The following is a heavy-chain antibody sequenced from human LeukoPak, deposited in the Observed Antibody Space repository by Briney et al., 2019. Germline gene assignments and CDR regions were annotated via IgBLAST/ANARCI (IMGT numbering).Heavy chain of an antibody. D-gene: IGHD2-15*01. V-gene: IGHV4-34*01. Sequence: SETLSLTCGVYGGSFSGYYWTWIRQPPGKGLEWIGEINHSGSTNYNPSLKSRVTISVDASKNQSSLRLSFVTAADTAVYYCARGDCSGGSCYGHTWFDPWGQGTLVTVSS. CDR1: GGSFSGYY. J-gene: IGHJ5*02. CDR2: INHSGST. CDR3: ARGDCSGGSCYGHTWFDP.